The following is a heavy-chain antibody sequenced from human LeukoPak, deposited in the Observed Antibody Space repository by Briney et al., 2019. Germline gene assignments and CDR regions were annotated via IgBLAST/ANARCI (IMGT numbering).Heavy chain of an antibody. J-gene: IGHJ4*02. V-gene: IGHV3-7*05. CDR2: IRQDGNER. CDR3: ARNVDN. CDR1: GFTFSSYG. Sequence: PGGSLRLSCVASGFTFSSYGMHWVRQAPGKGLEWVANIRQDGNERYYVDSVKGRFTISRDNAENSLYLQMNSLRAEDTAIYYCARNVDNWGQGTLVTVSS.